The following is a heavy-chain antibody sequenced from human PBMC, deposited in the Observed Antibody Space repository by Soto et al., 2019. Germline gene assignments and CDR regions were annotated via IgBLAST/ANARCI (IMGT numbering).Heavy chain of an antibody. CDR3: ARDGITIFEVRPSPIDD. D-gene: IGHD3-3*01. CDR2: INNYNGNT. CDR1: GYTFTSYD. Sequence: ASVKVSCKASGYTFTSYDISWVRQATGQGLEWMGWINNYNGNTNYAQKLQGRVTLTTDTSTSTTYMELSSLRSDDTAVYFCARDGITIFEVRPSPIDDWGQRTLVTVSS. J-gene: IGHJ4*02. V-gene: IGHV1-18*01.